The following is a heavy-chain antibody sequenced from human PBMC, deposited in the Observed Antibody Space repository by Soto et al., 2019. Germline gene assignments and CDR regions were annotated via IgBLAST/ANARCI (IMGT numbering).Heavy chain of an antibody. CDR2: MNPNSGNT. D-gene: IGHD2-2*01. Sequence: ASVKVSCKASGYTFTSYDINWVRQATGQGLEWMGWMNPNSGNTGYAQKFQGRVTMTRNTSISTAYMELSSLRSEDTAVYYCARVEVRTYCSSTSCPGDYYYYYCMAVWGKVTTVTASS. J-gene: IGHJ6*03. V-gene: IGHV1-8*01. CDR3: ARVEVRTYCSSTSCPGDYYYYYCMAV. CDR1: GYTFTSYD.